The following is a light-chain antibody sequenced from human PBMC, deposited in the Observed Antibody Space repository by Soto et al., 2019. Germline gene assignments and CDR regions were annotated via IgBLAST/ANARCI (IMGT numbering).Light chain of an antibody. CDR1: SSDVGGYNY. CDR3: CSYAGSYV. Sequence: QSALTQPRSVSGSPGQSVTISCTGTSSDVGGYNYVSWYQQHPGKAPKLMIYDVSKRTSGVPDRFSGSKSGNTASLAISGLQDEDSADYYCCSYAGSYVFGTGTKLTVL. J-gene: IGLJ1*01. V-gene: IGLV2-11*01. CDR2: DVS.